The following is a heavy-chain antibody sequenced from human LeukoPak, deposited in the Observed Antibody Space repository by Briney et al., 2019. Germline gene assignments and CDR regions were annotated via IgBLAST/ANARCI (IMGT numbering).Heavy chain of an antibody. CDR2: IKQDGSEK. CDR3: ARALGRATFFFDY. Sequence: GGSLRLSCAASGFTFSSYWMSWVRQTPGKGLEWVTNIKQDGSEKYYVDSVKGRFTISRDNAKNSLYLQMNSLRAEDTAVYYCARALGRATFFFDYWGQGTLVTVSS. J-gene: IGHJ4*02. D-gene: IGHD1-26*01. CDR1: GFTFSSYW. V-gene: IGHV3-7*01.